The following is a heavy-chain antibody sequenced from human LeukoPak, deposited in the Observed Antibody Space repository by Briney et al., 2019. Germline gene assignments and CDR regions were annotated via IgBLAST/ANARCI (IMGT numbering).Heavy chain of an antibody. CDR3: ARGGVAAKYYFDS. Sequence: SETLSLTCAVYGGSFSGYYWSWIRQPPGKGLEWIGEINHSGSTNYNPSLKSRVTISVDTSKNQFSLKLSSVTAADTAVYYCARGGVAAKYYFDSWGQGTLVTVSS. D-gene: IGHD6-13*01. CDR2: INHSGST. J-gene: IGHJ4*02. V-gene: IGHV4-34*01. CDR1: GGSFSGYY.